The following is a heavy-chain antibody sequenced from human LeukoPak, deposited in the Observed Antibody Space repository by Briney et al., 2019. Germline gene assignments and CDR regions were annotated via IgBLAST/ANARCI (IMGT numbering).Heavy chain of an antibody. CDR1: GYSISSGYY. CDR3: ARGRWGGPFDY. CDR2: IYHSGST. V-gene: IGHV4-38-2*02. D-gene: IGHD3-16*01. J-gene: IGHJ4*02. Sequence: SETLSLTCTVSGYSISSGYYWGWIRQPPGKGLEWIGSIYHSGSTYYNPSLKSRVTISVDTSKNQFSLKLSSVTAADTAVYYCARGRWGGPFDYWGQGTLVTVSS.